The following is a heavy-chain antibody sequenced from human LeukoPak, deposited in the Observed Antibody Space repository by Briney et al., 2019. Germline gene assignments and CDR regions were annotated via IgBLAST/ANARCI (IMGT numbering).Heavy chain of an antibody. CDR3: TAGTGRSDFDY. D-gene: IGHD3/OR15-3a*01. V-gene: IGHV3-15*01. CDR2: IKRKGDDGTI. Sequence: GGSLRLSCAASGFTFSNAWMSWVRQAPGGGLEWVGRIKRKGDDGTIDYAATVKGRLSISRDDSKNTLYLQMNSLKSEDTAVYYCTAGTGRSDFDYWGQGTLVTVSS. J-gene: IGHJ4*02. CDR1: GFTFSNAW.